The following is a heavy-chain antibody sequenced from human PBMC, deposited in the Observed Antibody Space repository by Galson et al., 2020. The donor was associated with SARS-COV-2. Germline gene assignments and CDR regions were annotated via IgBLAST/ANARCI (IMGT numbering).Heavy chain of an antibody. CDR3: ARVRDYDVLTGYIVDV. CDR2: INPKSGGT. CDR1: GYTFTDYY. Sequence: ASVQVSCKASGYTFTDYYIHWVRQAPGQGLEWMGWINPKSGGTNYAQKFEGRVTMTRDTPITTAYMELSRLRADDTAVYYCARVRDYDVLTGYIVDVWGQGTMVTV. D-gene: IGHD3-9*01. V-gene: IGHV1-2*02. J-gene: IGHJ6*02.